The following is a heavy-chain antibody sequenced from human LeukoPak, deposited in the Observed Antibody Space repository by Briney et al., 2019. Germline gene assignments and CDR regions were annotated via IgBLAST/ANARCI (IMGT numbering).Heavy chain of an antibody. D-gene: IGHD5-18*01. CDR3: ARSELWSSYYYYYMDV. J-gene: IGHJ6*03. Sequence: PSETLSLTCTVSGGSISSGSYYWSWIRQPAGKGLEWIVRIYTSGSTNYNPSLKSRVTISVDTSKNQFSLKLSSVTAADTALYYCARSELWSSYYYYYMDVWGKGTTVTVSS. CDR1: GGSISSGSYY. V-gene: IGHV4-61*02. CDR2: IYTSGST.